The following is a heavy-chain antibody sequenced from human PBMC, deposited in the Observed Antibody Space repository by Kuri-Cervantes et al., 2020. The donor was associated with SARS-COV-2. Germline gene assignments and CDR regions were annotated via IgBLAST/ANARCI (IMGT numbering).Heavy chain of an antibody. J-gene: IGHJ4*02. CDR1: GFTFSAYA. CDR2: ISDTGGRK. V-gene: IGHV3-23*01. D-gene: IGHD1-26*01. Sequence: LSLTCAASGFTFSAYAMSWVRQAPGKGLEWVSSISDTGGRKDYADSVKGRFTISRDNSKNTLYLQVSSLRAEDSAVYYCAKHVRIVGASGGDYWGQGALVTVSS. CDR3: AKHVRIVGASGGDY.